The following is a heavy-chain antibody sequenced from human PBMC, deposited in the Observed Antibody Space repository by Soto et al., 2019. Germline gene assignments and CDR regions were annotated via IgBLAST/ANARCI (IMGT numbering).Heavy chain of an antibody. CDR3: ARGGDVVVPPALDY. Sequence: QVQLQESGPGLVKPSGTLSLTCAVSGGSINSSNWWSWVRQPPGKGLEWIGEIYHSGSTNYNPSLKSRVTISVDKSKNQLSLSLSSMAAADTAVYYCARGGDVVVPPALDYWGQGTLVTVSS. CDR1: GGSINSSNW. V-gene: IGHV4-4*02. J-gene: IGHJ4*02. D-gene: IGHD2-2*01. CDR2: IYHSGST.